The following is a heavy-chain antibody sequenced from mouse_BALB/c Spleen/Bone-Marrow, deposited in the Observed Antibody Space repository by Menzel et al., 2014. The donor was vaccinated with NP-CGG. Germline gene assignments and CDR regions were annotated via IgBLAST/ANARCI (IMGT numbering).Heavy chain of an antibody. CDR1: GFTFNTYG. V-gene: IGHV10-3*03. J-gene: IGHJ4*01. Sequence: DVKLVESGGGLVQPKGSLKLSCAASGFTFNTYGMHWVCQAPGKGLEWIARIRSKSNDYATYYADSVKGRFIISRDDSQSMLYLQMNNLKTEDTAMYYCVRDSDYGYYSMDYWGQGTSVTVSS. CDR3: VRDSDYGYYSMDY. D-gene: IGHD2-4*01. CDR2: IRSKSNDYAT.